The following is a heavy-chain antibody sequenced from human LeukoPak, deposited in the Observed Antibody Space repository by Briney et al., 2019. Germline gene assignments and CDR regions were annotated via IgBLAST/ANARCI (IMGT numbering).Heavy chain of an antibody. V-gene: IGHV4-39*01. D-gene: IGHD3-10*01. CDR3: AIYESGYYYGSGNYYAFDI. CDR2: VYYSGTT. J-gene: IGHJ3*02. Sequence: SETLSLTCTVSGGSISSSRSYWAWIRQPPGKGLEWIGSVYYSGTTYYNPSLKSRVTISVDTSKNQFSLKLSSVTAADTAVYYCAIYESGYYYGSGNYYAFDIWGQGTMVTVSS. CDR1: GGSISSSRSY.